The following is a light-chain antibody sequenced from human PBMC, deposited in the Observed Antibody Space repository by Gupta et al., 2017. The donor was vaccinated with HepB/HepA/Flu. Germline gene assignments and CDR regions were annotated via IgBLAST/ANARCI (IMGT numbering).Light chain of an antibody. J-gene: IGLJ2*01. V-gene: IGLV3-1*01. Sequence: YELIQQSSLSVSPGQTVSSTCSGDKLGNKYASWYQQKPGQSPALVIYEDSKRPSGVPERFSGSNSGNTATLTISGTQAMDEADYFCQAWDNNNVIFGGGTKLTVL. CDR3: QAWDNNNVI. CDR1: KLGNKY. CDR2: EDS.